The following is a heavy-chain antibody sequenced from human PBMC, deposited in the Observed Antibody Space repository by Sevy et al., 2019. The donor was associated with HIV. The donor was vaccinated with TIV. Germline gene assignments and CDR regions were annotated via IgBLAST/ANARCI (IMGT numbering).Heavy chain of an antibody. J-gene: IGHJ4*02. Sequence: ASVKVSCEASGYTFTSYRIYWVRQAPGQGLEWMGWISPFNGDTNYAQKFQGRVTMITDTSTSTAYMELRSLRSDDTAVYYCARAYRSGGSCYSLAYWGQGALVTVSS. CDR2: ISPFNGDT. V-gene: IGHV1-18*01. D-gene: IGHD2-15*01. CDR1: GYTFTSYR. CDR3: ARAYRSGGSCYSLAY.